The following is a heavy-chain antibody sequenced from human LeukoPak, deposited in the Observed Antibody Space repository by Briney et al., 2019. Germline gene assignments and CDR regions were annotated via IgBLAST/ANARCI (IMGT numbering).Heavy chain of an antibody. V-gene: IGHV1-18*01. Sequence: VASVKVSCKASGYTFTSYGIRWVRQAPGQGLEWMGWISAYNGNTNYAQKLQGRVTMTTDTSTSTAYMELRSLRSDDTAVYYCARDLTEYSSSWTIYYYYYGMDVWGQGTTVTVSS. D-gene: IGHD6-13*01. CDR2: ISAYNGNT. J-gene: IGHJ6*02. CDR1: GYTFTSYG. CDR3: ARDLTEYSSSWTIYYYYYGMDV.